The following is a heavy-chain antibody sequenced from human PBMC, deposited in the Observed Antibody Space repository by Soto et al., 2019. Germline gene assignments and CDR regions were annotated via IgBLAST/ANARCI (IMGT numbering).Heavy chain of an antibody. CDR3: ARSGDYDFWSGYHTLFDY. J-gene: IGHJ4*02. Sequence: ASVKVSCKASGYTFTSYYMHWVRQAPGQGLEWMGIINPSGGSTSYAQKFQGRVTMTRDTSTSTVYMELSSLRSEDTAVYYCARSGDYDFWSGYHTLFDYWGQGTLVTVSS. D-gene: IGHD3-3*01. V-gene: IGHV1-46*01. CDR1: GYTFTSYY. CDR2: INPSGGST.